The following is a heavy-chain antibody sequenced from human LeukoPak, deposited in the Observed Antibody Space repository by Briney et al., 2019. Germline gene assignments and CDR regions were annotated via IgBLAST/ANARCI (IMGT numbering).Heavy chain of an antibody. J-gene: IGHJ4*02. CDR2: IQQDGSEK. D-gene: IGHD3-10*01. CDR1: GFTFSTYW. CDR3: ARGHYQIEL. Sequence: PGGSLRLSCAASGFTFSTYWMSWVRQAPGKGLEWVATIQQDGSEKYYVDSVKGRFTISRDNAKNSLYLQINSLRAGDTAVYYCARGHYQIELWGQGTLVTASS. V-gene: IGHV3-7*01.